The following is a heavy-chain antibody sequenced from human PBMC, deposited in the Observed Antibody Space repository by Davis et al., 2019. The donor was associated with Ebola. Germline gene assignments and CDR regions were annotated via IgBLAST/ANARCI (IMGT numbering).Heavy chain of an antibody. Sequence: ASVKVSCKASGYTFKNSAISWVRHAPGQGLEWMGWISAYNGNTAYAQVLQGRVTMTTDTSTGTAYMELRSLRSDDTAVYYCTRGNSWDAPFDYWGQGTLVTVSS. CDR1: GYTFKNSA. CDR3: TRGNSWDAPFDY. J-gene: IGHJ4*02. V-gene: IGHV1-18*01. CDR2: ISAYNGNT. D-gene: IGHD6-13*01.